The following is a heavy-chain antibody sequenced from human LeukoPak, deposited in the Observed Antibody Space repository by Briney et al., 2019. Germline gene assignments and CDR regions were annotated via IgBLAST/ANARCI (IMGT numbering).Heavy chain of an antibody. CDR2: INHSGST. CDR3: ARGFIPCSSGWYEGPLFDY. J-gene: IGHJ4*02. V-gene: IGHV4-34*01. Sequence: GSLRLSCAASGFTFSSYWMSWIRQPPGKGLEWIGEINHSGSTNYNPSLKSRVTISVDTSKNQFSLKLSSVTAADTAVYYCARGFIPCSSGWYEGPLFDYWGQGTLVTVSS. D-gene: IGHD6-19*01. CDR1: GFTFSSYW.